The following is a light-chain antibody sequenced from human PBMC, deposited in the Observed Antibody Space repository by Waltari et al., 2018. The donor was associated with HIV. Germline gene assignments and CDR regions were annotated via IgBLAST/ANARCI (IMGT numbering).Light chain of an antibody. CDR2: EVN. CDR3: CSYSDRRIYV. J-gene: IGLJ1*01. Sequence: QSALTQPASVSGSLGQSITISCTGTSSDVGNYDLVPWYQQHPGKAPKIIIYEVNKRPPGASNRMSGSKSGNTASLTISGLQAEDEADYYCCSYSDRRIYVFGRGTRVSAL. CDR1: SSDVGNYDL. V-gene: IGLV2-23*02.